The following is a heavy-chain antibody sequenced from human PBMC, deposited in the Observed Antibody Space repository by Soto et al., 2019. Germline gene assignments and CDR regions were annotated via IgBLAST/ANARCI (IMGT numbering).Heavy chain of an antibody. V-gene: IGHV3-21*01. Sequence: GGSLRLSCAASGFTFSSYSMNWVRQAPGKGLEWVSSISSSSSYIYYADSVKGRFTISRDNAKNSLYLQMNSLRAEDTAVYYCARASSKQQLARDSYYYYYGMDVWGQGTTVTVYS. CDR2: ISSSSSYI. J-gene: IGHJ6*02. D-gene: IGHD6-13*01. CDR3: ARASSKQQLARDSYYYYYGMDV. CDR1: GFTFSSYS.